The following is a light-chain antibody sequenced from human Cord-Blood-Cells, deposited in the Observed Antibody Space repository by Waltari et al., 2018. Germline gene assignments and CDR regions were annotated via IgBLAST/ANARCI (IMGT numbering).Light chain of an antibody. J-gene: IGLJ3*02. CDR2: EGS. CDR1: SRDVGCYNL. Sequence: QSALTQPASVSGSPGQSITISCTGTSRDVGCYNLVSWYQQHPGKAPKLMIYEGSKRPSGVSNRFSGSKSGNTASLTISALQAEDEADYYCCAYAGSNWVFGGGTKLTVL. CDR3: CAYAGSNWV. V-gene: IGLV2-23*01.